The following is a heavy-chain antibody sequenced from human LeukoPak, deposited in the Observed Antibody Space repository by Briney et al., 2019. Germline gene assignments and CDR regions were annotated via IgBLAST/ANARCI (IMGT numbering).Heavy chain of an antibody. CDR1: GFTFDDYA. D-gene: IGHD3-10*01. CDR3: AKDISTQVRGVLL. V-gene: IGHV3-9*01. J-gene: IGHJ4*02. CDR2: ISWNSGSI. Sequence: GGSLRLSCAASGFTFDDYAMHWVRQAPGKGLEWVSGISWNSGSIGYADSVKGRFTISRDNAKNSLYLQMNSLRAEDTALYYCAKDISTQVRGVLLWGQGTLVTVSS.